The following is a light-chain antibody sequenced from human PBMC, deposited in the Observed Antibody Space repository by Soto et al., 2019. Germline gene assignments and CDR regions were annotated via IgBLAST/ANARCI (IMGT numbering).Light chain of an antibody. V-gene: IGLV2-14*03. CDR3: TSWTTSTTMI. CDR2: DVT. Sequence: QSALTQPASVSGSPGQSITISCTGTSSDIGAYNFVSWYQQHPGKAPKLMLYDVTIRPSGVSNRFSGSKSGNTASLTISGLKADDEADYYCTSWTTSTTMIFGGGTKVTVL. CDR1: SSDIGAYNF. J-gene: IGLJ2*01.